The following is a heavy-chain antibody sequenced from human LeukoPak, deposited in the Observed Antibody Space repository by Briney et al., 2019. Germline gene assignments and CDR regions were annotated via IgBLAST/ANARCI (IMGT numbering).Heavy chain of an antibody. CDR3: APGYCTTTSCSHYFDY. Sequence: GGSLRLSCAVSGITFSSYSMNWVRQAPGKGLEWVSYISTSSSTIYYADSVRGRFTISRDNAKNPLYLQMNSLRAEDTAVYYCAPGYCTTTSCSHYFDYWGQGTLVTVSS. D-gene: IGHD2-2*01. V-gene: IGHV3-48*01. J-gene: IGHJ4*02. CDR1: GITFSSYS. CDR2: ISTSSSTI.